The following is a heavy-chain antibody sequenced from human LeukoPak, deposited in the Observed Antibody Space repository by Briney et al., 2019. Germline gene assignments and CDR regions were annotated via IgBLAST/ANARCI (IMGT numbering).Heavy chain of an antibody. Sequence: GASVKVSCKASGYTFTSYDINWVRQATGQGLEWMGWMNPNSGNTGYAQKFQGRVTMTRNTSIRTAYMELSSLGSEDTAVYYCARGGLHCTGGSCYVPDYWGQGTLVTVSS. J-gene: IGHJ4*02. CDR3: ARGGLHCTGGSCYVPDY. V-gene: IGHV1-8*01. D-gene: IGHD2-15*01. CDR2: MNPNSGNT. CDR1: GYTFTSYD.